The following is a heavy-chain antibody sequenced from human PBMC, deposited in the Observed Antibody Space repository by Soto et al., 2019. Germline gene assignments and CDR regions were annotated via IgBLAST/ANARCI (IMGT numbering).Heavy chain of an antibody. V-gene: IGHV1-18*04. D-gene: IGHD6-25*01. Sequence: ASVKVSCTASGYTFTSYGISWVRQALGQGLEWMGWISAYNGNTNYAQKLQGRVTMTTDTSTSTAYMELRSLRSDDAAVYYCARIHYSSESRNAFDIWGQGTMVTVSS. J-gene: IGHJ3*02. CDR1: GYTFTSYG. CDR2: ISAYNGNT. CDR3: ARIHYSSESRNAFDI.